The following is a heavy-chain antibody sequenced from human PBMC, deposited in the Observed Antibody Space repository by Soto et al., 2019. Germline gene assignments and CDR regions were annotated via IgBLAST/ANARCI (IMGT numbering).Heavy chain of an antibody. CDR2: IKQDGSEN. J-gene: IGHJ4*02. V-gene: IGHV3-7*03. Sequence: GGSLILSCASSGFTFGSYLRSWVRQAPGKGLEWVANIKQDGSENYYVDSVRGRFTISRDNAKNSLYLQMNSLRAEDTAVYYCVRDFEGSYGYGPFDYWGQGTLVTVSS. CDR1: GFTFGSYL. D-gene: IGHD5-18*01. CDR3: VRDFEGSYGYGPFDY.